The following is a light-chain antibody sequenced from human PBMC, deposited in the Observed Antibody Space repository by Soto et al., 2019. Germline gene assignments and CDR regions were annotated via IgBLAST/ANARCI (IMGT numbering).Light chain of an antibody. CDR2: GAS. Sequence: EIVMTQSPATLSVSPGERATLSCRASQSVSSNLAWYKQKPGQAPRLLIYGASTRATGIPARFSGSGSGTEFTLTISSLPSEDFAVYSCQQYNNWPLTFGGGTKVEI. V-gene: IGKV3-15*01. CDR3: QQYNNWPLT. J-gene: IGKJ4*01. CDR1: QSVSSN.